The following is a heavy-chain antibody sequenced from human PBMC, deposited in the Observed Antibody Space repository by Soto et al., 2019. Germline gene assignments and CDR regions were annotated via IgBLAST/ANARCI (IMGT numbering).Heavy chain of an antibody. Sequence: QVQLQQWGAGLLKPSETLSLTCAVYGGSFSGYYWGWIRQPPGKGLEWIGEINHSGSTNYNPSLKSRVTLSVDTCKNQFSLRLSSVSAAETAVYNCTRALPPAVLVVSATGDGYFDYWGQGTLVTDSS. D-gene: IGHD2-15*01. CDR2: INHSGST. J-gene: IGHJ4*02. CDR1: GGSFSGYY. CDR3: TRALPPAVLVVSATGDGYFDY. V-gene: IGHV4-34*01.